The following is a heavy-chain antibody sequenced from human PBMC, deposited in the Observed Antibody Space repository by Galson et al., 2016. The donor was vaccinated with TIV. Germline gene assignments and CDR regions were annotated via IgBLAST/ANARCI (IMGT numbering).Heavy chain of an antibody. CDR1: GYTFTSYG. CDR2: INTATGYT. V-gene: IGHV1-3*04. CDR3: ARLGYCSSMSCFQFDP. D-gene: IGHD2-2*01. Sequence: SVKVSCKASGYTFTSYGIHWMRQAPGQRLEWMGWINTATGYTKYSQTFQDRITITRDTSASTAYMELNSLRSEDTATYYCARLGYCSSMSCFQFDPWGQGTLVSVSS. J-gene: IGHJ5*02.